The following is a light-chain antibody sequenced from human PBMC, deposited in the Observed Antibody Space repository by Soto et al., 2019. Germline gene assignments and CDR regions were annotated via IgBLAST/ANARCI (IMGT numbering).Light chain of an antibody. CDR1: YIETKG. V-gene: IGLV3-21*02. CDR2: DDS. Sequence: YELTQPPSVSVAPGQTASVSCGGDYIETKGVHWYQQKPGQAPVLVVYDDSARPSGIPGRFSGSTSGNTATLTISRVEAGDEADYYCQVWDSSSDHYVFATGTRSPS. CDR3: QVWDSSSDHYV. J-gene: IGLJ1*01.